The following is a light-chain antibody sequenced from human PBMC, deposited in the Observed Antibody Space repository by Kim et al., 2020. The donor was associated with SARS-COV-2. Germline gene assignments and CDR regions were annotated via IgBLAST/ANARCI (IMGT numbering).Light chain of an antibody. CDR2: KTS. V-gene: IGKV1-5*03. CDR3: QQYKKVPIT. Sequence: DIQMTQSPPTLSASVGDRVTITCRASQSFSSWFAWYQQKPGKVPKLLIYKTSILESGVPSRFSGSGSGTEFTPTISSLQPDDFATYYCQQYKKVPITVGQGTRLAIK. CDR1: QSFSSW. J-gene: IGKJ5*01.